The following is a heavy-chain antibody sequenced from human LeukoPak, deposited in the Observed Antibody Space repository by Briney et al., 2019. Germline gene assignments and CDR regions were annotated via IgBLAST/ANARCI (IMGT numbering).Heavy chain of an antibody. CDR1: GFTYSSYS. CDR3: ARGGTSSSLAY. V-gene: IGHV3-48*02. Sequence: GGSLRLSCAASGFTYSSYSINWVRQAPGKGLEWVSYISSSSTISYADSVKGRFTISRDNANNSLYLQMNSLRDEDTAVYYCARGGTSSSLAYWGQGTLVTVSS. D-gene: IGHD4-23*01. CDR2: ISSSSTI. J-gene: IGHJ4*02.